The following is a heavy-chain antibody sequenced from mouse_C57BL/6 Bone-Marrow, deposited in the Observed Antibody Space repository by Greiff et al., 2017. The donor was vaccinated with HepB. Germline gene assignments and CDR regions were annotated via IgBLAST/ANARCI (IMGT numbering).Heavy chain of an antibody. CDR2: IDPNSGGT. V-gene: IGHV1-72*01. Sequence: VKLQQPGAELVKPGASVKLSCKASGYTFTSYWMHWVKQRPGRGLEWIGRIDPNSGGTKYNEKFKSKATLTVDKPSSTAYMQLSSLTSEDSAVYYCARRGGDGYYVYWYFDVWGTGTTVTVSS. CDR3: ARRGGDGYYVYWYFDV. J-gene: IGHJ1*03. D-gene: IGHD2-3*01. CDR1: GYTFTSYW.